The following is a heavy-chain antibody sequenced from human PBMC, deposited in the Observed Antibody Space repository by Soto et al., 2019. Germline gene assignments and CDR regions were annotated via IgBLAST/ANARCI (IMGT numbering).Heavy chain of an antibody. D-gene: IGHD3-3*01. CDR1: GVSFNSGRYS. J-gene: IGHJ4*02. V-gene: IGHV4-61*01. Sequence: LDLPCTVSGVSFNSGRYSWSWIRQPPGKGMEWIGYVYHTGRTSYNPSLKSRVSISMDTSKNQFSPNLDSVTAADTAVYFCARDFAYFDSWGQGTLVTVSS. CDR2: VYHTGRT. CDR3: ARDFAYFDS.